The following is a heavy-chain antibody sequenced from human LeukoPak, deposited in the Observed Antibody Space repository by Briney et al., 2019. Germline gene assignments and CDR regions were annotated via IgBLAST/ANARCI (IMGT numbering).Heavy chain of an antibody. CDR3: ARRLNYYYYYMDV. V-gene: IGHV4-34*01. CDR2: INHSGST. Sequence: SETLSLTCAVYGGSFSGYYWSWIRQPPGKGLEWIGEINHSGSTNYNPSLKSRVTISVDTSKNQFSLKLSSVTAADTAVYYCARRLNYYYYYMDVWGKGTTVTVSS. CDR1: GGSFSGYY. D-gene: IGHD4/OR15-4a*01. J-gene: IGHJ6*03.